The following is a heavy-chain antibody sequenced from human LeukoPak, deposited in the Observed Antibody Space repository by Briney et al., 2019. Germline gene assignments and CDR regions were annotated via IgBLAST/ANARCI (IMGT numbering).Heavy chain of an antibody. V-gene: IGHV4-34*01. CDR1: GGSFSSYF. CDR3: ALFEVVIGSTQDF. J-gene: IGHJ4*02. Sequence: SETLSLTCAVYGGSFSSYFWNWIRQPPGKGLEWIAEIHHTGTTNYNPSLRSRVTVSVDRSKNQFSLKLTSVTAADTAVYYCALFEVVIGSTQDFWGQGTLVTVSS. D-gene: IGHD2-15*01. CDR2: IHHTGTT.